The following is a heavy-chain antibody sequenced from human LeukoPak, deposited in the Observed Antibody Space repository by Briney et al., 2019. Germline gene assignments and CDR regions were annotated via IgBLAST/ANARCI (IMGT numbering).Heavy chain of an antibody. D-gene: IGHD1-26*01. CDR1: GFTFGSYS. Sequence: GGPLTFPCAASGFTFGSYSLIWVPQAQGKGLEGVSSITSDTNIYYTDSVKGRFTVSRDNAKNSLYLQMNSLRDEDTALYYCALLVGATLDFDNWGQGTLVTVSS. CDR2: ITSDTNI. CDR3: ALLVGATLDFDN. J-gene: IGHJ4*02. V-gene: IGHV3-21*03.